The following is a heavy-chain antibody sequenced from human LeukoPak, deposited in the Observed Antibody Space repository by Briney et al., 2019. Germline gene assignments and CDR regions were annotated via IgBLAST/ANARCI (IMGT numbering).Heavy chain of an antibody. D-gene: IGHD6-13*01. V-gene: IGHV3-11*01. CDR2: ISSSGRTI. Sequence: GGSLRLSCAASGFTFSDYYTSWIRQAPGKGLEWVSYISSSGRTIYYADSVKGRFTISRDNAKNSLYLQMNSLRGEDMAVDYCARDRGIAAAGVYWGQGTLVTVSS. J-gene: IGHJ4*02. CDR3: ARDRGIAAAGVY. CDR1: GFTFSDYY.